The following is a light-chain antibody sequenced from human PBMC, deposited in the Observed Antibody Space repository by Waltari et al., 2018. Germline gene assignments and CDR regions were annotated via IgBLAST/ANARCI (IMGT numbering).Light chain of an antibody. Sequence: DMVMTQSPATTSVSPGERATLYCRASQSVNSNLAWYQQKPGQAPRLLIYSASTSATGVPARFSGSGSGTEFTLTISSLQSEDFAVYYCQQYKNWPQWTFGQGTKVDSK. CDR3: QQYKNWPQWT. CDR1: QSVNSN. CDR2: SAS. J-gene: IGKJ1*01. V-gene: IGKV3-15*01.